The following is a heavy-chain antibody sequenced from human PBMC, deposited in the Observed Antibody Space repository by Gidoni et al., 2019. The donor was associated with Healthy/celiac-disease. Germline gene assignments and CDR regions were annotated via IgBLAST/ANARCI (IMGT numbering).Heavy chain of an antibody. J-gene: IGHJ4*02. CDR2: FDPEDGET. D-gene: IGHD1-26*01. V-gene: IGHV1-24*01. Sequence: RQAPGKGLEWMGGFDPEDGETIYAQKFQCRVTMTEDTSTDTAYMALSSLRSEDTAVYYCALHKVGATPAFDYWGQGTLVTVSS. CDR3: ALHKVGATPAFDY.